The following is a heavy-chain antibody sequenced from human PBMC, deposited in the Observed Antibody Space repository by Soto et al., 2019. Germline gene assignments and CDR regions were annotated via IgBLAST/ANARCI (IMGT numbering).Heavy chain of an antibody. CDR1: GYSFSGYY. D-gene: IGHD3-10*01. CDR2: INPNSGAT. J-gene: IGHJ6*02. CDR3: GRATNMVRGVRETYYGLDV. Sequence: QVQLVQSGAEVKKPGASLKVSCKASGYSFSGYYMHWVRQAPGQGLEWMGWINPNSGATNYAQKFQGRVTMTRATSISTAYMELSRLRSDDTAVYFCGRATNMVRGVRETYYGLDVWGQGTTVTVSS. V-gene: IGHV1-2*02.